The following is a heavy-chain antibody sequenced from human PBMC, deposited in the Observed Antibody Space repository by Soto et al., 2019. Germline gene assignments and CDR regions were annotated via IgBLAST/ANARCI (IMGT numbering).Heavy chain of an antibody. CDR2: ICPGDSDT. D-gene: IGHD3-10*01. J-gene: IGHJ6*02. Sequence: PGESLKISCKGSGYSFTSYWIGWVRQMPGKGLEWMGIICPGDSDTRYSPSFQGQVTISADKSISTAYLQWSSLKASDTAMYYCARQYYGSGSYSYYYGMDVWGQGTTVTVSS. CDR3: ARQYYGSGSYSYYYGMDV. CDR1: GYSFTSYW. V-gene: IGHV5-51*01.